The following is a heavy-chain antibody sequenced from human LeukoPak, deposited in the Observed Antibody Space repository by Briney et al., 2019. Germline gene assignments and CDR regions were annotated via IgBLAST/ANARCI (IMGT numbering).Heavy chain of an antibody. D-gene: IGHD1-26*01. CDR3: AKSLLTTASGTGRAFDI. Sequence: PGGSLRLSCEASRFSFSAYPMGWVRRAPGKGLGWVSGISASGDVTFHADPLQGRFTISRDNSKNTLYLQMNSLRAEDTAEYYCAKSLLTTASGTGRAFDIWGQGTMVTVSA. V-gene: IGHV3-23*01. J-gene: IGHJ3*02. CDR2: ISASGDVT. CDR1: RFSFSAYP.